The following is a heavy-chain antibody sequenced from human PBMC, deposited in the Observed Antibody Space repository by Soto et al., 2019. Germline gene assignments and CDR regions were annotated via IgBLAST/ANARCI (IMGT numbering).Heavy chain of an antibody. CDR3: AKAWGIDY. J-gene: IGHJ4*02. Sequence: EVQLLESGGGLVEPGGSRRLSCAASGFTFSSYTMSWVRQAPGKGLELVSTISGSGSSTYSADSVKGRFTISRDNSKNTLYLQMNSLRVEDTAIYYCAKAWGIDYWGQGTLVTVSS. CDR2: ISGSGSST. V-gene: IGHV3-23*01. D-gene: IGHD7-27*01. CDR1: GFTFSSYT.